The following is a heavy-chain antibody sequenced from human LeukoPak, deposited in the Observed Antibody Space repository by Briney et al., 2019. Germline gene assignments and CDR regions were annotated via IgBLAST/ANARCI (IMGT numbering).Heavy chain of an antibody. CDR1: GFIYSRYA. J-gene: IGHJ2*01. Sequence: GGSLRLSCASSGFIYSRYAMNWVRQAPAKGLEGVASINENGGSTYYADSVKGRFTISRDNSRNAVFLKMISPRDEDTAIYYCAKIERWLVHGFDLWGRGTLVTVSS. V-gene: IGHV3-23*01. CDR3: AKIERWLVHGFDL. D-gene: IGHD6-19*01. CDR2: INENGGST.